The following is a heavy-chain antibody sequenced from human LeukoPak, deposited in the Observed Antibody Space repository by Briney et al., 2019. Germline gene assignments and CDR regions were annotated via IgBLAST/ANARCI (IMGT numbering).Heavy chain of an antibody. J-gene: IGHJ4*02. CDR2: ISYDGSNK. CDR3: AQDRAYIQFYF. V-gene: IGHV3-30*18. CDR1: GFTFSNYG. D-gene: IGHD5-18*01. Sequence: GGSLRLSCAASGFTFSNYGMHWVRQAPGKGLEWVAVISYDGSNKYYADSVKGRFTISRDNSKNTLYLQVNSLRAEDTALYYCAQDRAYIQFYFWGQGTLVTVSS.